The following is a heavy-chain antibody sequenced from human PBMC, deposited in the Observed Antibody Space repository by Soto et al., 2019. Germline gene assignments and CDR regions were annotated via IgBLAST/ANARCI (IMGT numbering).Heavy chain of an antibody. CDR2: VSYSGST. J-gene: IGHJ5*02. Sequence: PSETLSLTCSLSGGAIGGYYRSWIRQPPGKALEWIGYVSYSGSTDYHPSLKSRVSISIDTSKNQFSLKMISVTAADTAVYYCARNGSDSGWFFFEPWGQGALVTVSS. CDR3: ARNGSDSGWFFFEP. CDR1: GGAIGGYY. D-gene: IGHD6-19*01. V-gene: IGHV4-59*01.